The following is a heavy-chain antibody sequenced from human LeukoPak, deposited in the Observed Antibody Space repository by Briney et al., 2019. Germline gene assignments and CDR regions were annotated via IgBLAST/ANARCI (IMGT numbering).Heavy chain of an antibody. CDR2: IYYSGST. CDR3: ARKGYGDYNRNFHY. J-gene: IGHJ4*02. V-gene: IGHV4-59*12. CDR1: GGSIRSYY. Sequence: SETLSLTCTVSGGSIRSYYWSWIRQPPGKGLEWIGYIYYSGSTKYNSSLKSRVTISVDTSKNQFSLKLSSVTAADTAVYYCARKGYGDYNRNFHYWGQGTLVTVSS. D-gene: IGHD4-17*01.